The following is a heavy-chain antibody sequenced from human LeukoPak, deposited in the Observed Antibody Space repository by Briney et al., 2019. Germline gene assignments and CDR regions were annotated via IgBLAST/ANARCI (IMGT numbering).Heavy chain of an antibody. CDR2: IYHSGST. CDR1: GGSISSGGYS. Sequence: PSQTLSLTCAVSGGSISSGGYSWSWIRQPPGKGLEWIGYIYHSGSTYYNPSLKSRVTISVDRSKNQFSLKLSSVTAADTAVYYCARDSSTAIYYWGQGTLVTVSS. CDR3: ARDSSTAIYY. J-gene: IGHJ4*02. D-gene: IGHD5-18*01. V-gene: IGHV4-30-2*01.